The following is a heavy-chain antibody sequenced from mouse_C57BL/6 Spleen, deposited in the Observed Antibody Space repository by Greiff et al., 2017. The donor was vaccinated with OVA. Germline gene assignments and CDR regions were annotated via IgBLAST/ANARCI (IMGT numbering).Heavy chain of an antibody. J-gene: IGHJ4*01. D-gene: IGHD2-1*01. Sequence: QVQLQQPGAELVKPGASVKVSCKASGYTFTSYWMHWVKQRPGQGLEWIGRIHPSDSDTNYNQKFKGKATLTVDKPSSTAYMQLSSLTSEDSAVYYCARSEVYYGNSYDMDCWGQGASVTVSS. V-gene: IGHV1-74*01. CDR1: GYTFTSYW. CDR3: ARSEVYYGNSYDMDC. CDR2: IHPSDSDT.